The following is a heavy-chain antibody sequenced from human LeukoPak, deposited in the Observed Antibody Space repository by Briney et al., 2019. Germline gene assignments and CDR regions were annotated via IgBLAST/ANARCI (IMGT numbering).Heavy chain of an antibody. CDR2: INHSGST. CDR3: ARGDRNGSPPFDY. J-gene: IGHJ4*02. V-gene: IGHV4-39*07. D-gene: IGHD3-10*01. Sequence: SETLSLTCTVSGGSISSSSYYWSWIRRPPGKGLEWIGEINHSGSTNYNPSLKSRVTISVDTSKNQFSLKLSSVTAADTAVYYCARGDRNGSPPFDYWGQGTLVTVSS. CDR1: GGSISSSSYY.